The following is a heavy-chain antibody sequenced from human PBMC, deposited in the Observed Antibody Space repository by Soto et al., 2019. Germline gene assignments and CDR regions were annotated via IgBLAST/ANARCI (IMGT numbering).Heavy chain of an antibody. J-gene: IGHJ6*02. V-gene: IGHV1-69*01. Sequence: QVQLVQSGAEVKKPGSSVKVSCKASGGTFSSYAISWVRQAPGQGLEWMGGIIPIFGTANYAQKFQGRVTITADESTSTAYMELSSLRSEDTAVYYCARDANGDSKDIYYYCGMDVWGQGTTVTVSS. D-gene: IGHD4-17*01. CDR1: GGTFSSYA. CDR3: ARDANGDSKDIYYYCGMDV. CDR2: IIPIFGTA.